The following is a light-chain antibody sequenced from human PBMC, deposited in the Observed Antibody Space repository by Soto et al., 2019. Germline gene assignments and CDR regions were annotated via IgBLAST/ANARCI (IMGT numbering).Light chain of an antibody. V-gene: IGKV1D-13*01. CDR3: QQFSNYPHA. Sequence: ASQLTQSPSSVSASVGDRVIMTCRASQGIHTALAWYQQKPGNAPMLLIYDASTVEAGVPSRFSGSGSGTDFTLTISSLQPEDFAIYCQQFSNYPHAFGQGTRLEIK. CDR2: DAS. CDR1: QGIHTA. J-gene: IGKJ5*01.